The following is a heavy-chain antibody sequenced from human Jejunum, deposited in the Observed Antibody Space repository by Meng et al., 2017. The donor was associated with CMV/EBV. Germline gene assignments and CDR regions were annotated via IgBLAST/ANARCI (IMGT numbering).Heavy chain of an antibody. CDR3: TRGGSGWYFDH. CDR1: GFPFSDST. CDR2: IRPKVDNYVT. J-gene: IGHJ4*02. Sequence: SGFPFSDSTLHWVRQASGKGLEWVGRIRPKVDNYVTGYGASVKGRFTISRDDSKNTAYLQLKSLKPEDTAVYYCTRGGSGWYFDHWGQGTLVTVSS. V-gene: IGHV3-73*01. D-gene: IGHD6-19*01.